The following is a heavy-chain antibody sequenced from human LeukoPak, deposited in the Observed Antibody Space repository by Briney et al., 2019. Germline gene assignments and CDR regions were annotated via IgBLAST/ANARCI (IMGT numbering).Heavy chain of an antibody. J-gene: IGHJ6*03. D-gene: IGHD3-10*01. CDR2: IYYSGST. CDR1: GGSISSYY. CDR3: ARERSGGLWFGDKNYYYYMDV. Sequence: SETLSLTCTVSGGSISSYYWSWIRQPPGKGLEWIGYIYYSGSTNYNPSLKSRVTISVDTSKNQFSLKLSSVTAADTAVYYCARERSGGLWFGDKNYYYYMDVWGKGTTVTISS. V-gene: IGHV4-59*01.